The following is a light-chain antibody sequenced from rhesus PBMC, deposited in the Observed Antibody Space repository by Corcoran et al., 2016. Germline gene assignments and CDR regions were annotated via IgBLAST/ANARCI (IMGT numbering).Light chain of an antibody. CDR3: QQYSHWPYS. J-gene: IGKJ2*01. Sequence: TVLTQSPATLSLSPGERATLSCRASQSVSSSLAWYQQKPGQAPRLLIYDISSRATGIPDRFSGSGSGTDFTLPISSLEPEDVGVYYCQQYSHWPYSFGQGTKVEIK. V-gene: IGKV3-35*01. CDR2: DIS. CDR1: QSVSSS.